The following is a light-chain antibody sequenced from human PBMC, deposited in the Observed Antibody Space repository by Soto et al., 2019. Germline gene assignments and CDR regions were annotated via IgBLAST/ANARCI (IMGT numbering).Light chain of an antibody. CDR3: QQYGSSPWWT. CDR1: QSVSSSY. J-gene: IGKJ1*01. CDR2: GAS. V-gene: IGKV3-20*01. Sequence: EIVFTQSPGTLSFSPGERGTPCLWCIQSVSSSYLAWYQQKPGQAPRLLIYGASSRATGIPDRFSGSGSGTDFTLTISRLEPEDFAVYYCQQYGSSPWWTFGQGTKVDIK.